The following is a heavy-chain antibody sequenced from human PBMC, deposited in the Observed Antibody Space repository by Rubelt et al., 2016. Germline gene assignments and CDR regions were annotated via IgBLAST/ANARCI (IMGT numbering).Heavy chain of an antibody. CDR1: GYSFTSYW. CDR2: IDPSDSYT. CDR3: ASLSSSSHDAFDI. V-gene: IGHV5-10-1*01. D-gene: IGHD6-6*01. J-gene: IGHJ3*02. Sequence: DVQLVQSGAEVKKPGESLRISCKGSGYSFTSYWFSWVRQMPGKGLEWMGRIDPSDSYTNYSPSFQGHVPISPDTSSSTSDLQWSRLKASDTAMYYCASLSSSSHDAFDIWGQGTMVTVSS.